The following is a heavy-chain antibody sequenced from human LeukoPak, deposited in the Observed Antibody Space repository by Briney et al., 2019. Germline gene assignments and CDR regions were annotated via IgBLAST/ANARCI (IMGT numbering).Heavy chain of an antibody. Sequence: GGSLRLSCAASGFTFSSYGMHWVRQAPGKGLEWVAVISYDGSNKYYADSVKGRFTISRDNSKNTLNLQMNSLRAEDTAVYYCAKVQYGLLGYYYYGMDVWGQGTTVTVSS. CDR2: ISYDGSNK. D-gene: IGHD3-10*01. CDR1: GFTFSSYG. CDR3: AKVQYGLLGYYYYGMDV. V-gene: IGHV3-30*18. J-gene: IGHJ6*02.